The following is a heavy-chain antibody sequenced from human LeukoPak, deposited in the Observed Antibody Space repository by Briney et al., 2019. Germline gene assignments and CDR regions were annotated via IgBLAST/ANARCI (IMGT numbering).Heavy chain of an antibody. CDR1: GFTFSSYG. V-gene: IGHV3-7*01. J-gene: IGHJ4*02. Sequence: GGSLRLSCAASGFTFSSYGMHWVRQAPGKGLEWVANIKQDGSEKYYVDSVKGRFTISRDNAKNSLYLQMNSLRAEDTAVYYCARNRMAGPLDYWGQGTLVTVSS. CDR3: ARNRMAGPLDY. D-gene: IGHD5-24*01. CDR2: IKQDGSEK.